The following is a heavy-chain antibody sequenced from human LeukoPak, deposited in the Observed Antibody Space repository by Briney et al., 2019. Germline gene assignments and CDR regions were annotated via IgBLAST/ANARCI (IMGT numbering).Heavy chain of an antibody. V-gene: IGHV4-4*02. D-gene: IGHD1-26*01. CDR1: GGSISNTNW. J-gene: IGHJ4*02. CDR3: ARQGELAIDY. Sequence: SETLSLTCGVSGGSISNTNWWTWVRQPPGKGLEWIGEVNLQGSTNYNPSLQSRVTMSIDTSKNQFSLKLSSVTAADTAVYYCARQGELAIDYWGQGTLVTVSS. CDR2: VNLQGST.